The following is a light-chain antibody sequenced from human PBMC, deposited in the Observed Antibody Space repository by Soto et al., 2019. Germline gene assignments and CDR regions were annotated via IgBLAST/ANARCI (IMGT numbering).Light chain of an antibody. CDR1: QGISNY. J-gene: IGKJ1*01. V-gene: IGKV1-27*01. CDR3: QRYNSAPST. Sequence: DIQMTQSPSSLSASVGDRVTITCRASQGISNYLAWYQQQPGKVPKLLIYAASTLPPGVPSPFSGSGSGTDFTLTISSLQPEDVATYYYQRYNSAPSTFGQGTNVEIK. CDR2: AAS.